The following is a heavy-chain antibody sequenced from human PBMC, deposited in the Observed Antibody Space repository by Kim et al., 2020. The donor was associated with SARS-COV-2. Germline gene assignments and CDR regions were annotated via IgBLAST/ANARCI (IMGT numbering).Heavy chain of an antibody. CDR3: ARRAMYGDYLPFDY. Sequence: NPSLKGRVTISVDTSKNQFSLNLSSVTAADTAVYYCARRAMYGDYLPFDYWGQGTLVTVSA. J-gene: IGHJ4*02. D-gene: IGHD4-17*01. V-gene: IGHV4-39*01.